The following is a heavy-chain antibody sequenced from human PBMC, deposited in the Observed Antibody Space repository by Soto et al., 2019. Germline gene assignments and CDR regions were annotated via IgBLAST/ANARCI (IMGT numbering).Heavy chain of an antibody. J-gene: IGHJ4*02. Sequence: PXQTLSLACPISGYSVSSNSASWNLIRQSPSRGFEWLGRTYYRSKWYNDYAVSVKSRITINPDTSKNQFSLQLNSVTPDDTALYYCTRESMSGWSDFWGQGTLVTVSS. D-gene: IGHD6-19*01. CDR3: TRESMSGWSDF. CDR2: TYYRSKWYN. V-gene: IGHV6-1*01. CDR1: GYSVSSNSAS.